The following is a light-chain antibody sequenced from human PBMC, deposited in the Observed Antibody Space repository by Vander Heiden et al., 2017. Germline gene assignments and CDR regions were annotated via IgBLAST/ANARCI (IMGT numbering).Light chain of an antibody. CDR2: RVS. V-gene: IGKV2-30*02. CDR1: QSLVHSDGNTY. Sequence: DVVVTQSPLSLHVTLGQTASFPRRSDQSLVHSDGNTYLSWFHQRTGQSPRRLIYRVSNRDSGVPHRFRGSGSGTDFTLKISRVEAEDVGMYYCLQGKPWAGTFGPGTRVEIK. CDR3: LQGKPWAGT. J-gene: IGKJ4*02.